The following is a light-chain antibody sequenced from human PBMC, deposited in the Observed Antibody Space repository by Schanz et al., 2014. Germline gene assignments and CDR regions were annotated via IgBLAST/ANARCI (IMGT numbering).Light chain of an antibody. CDR2: NAS. Sequence: PGGRATLSCRASQSVSSYLAWYQEKPGQAPRLLIYNASNRATGIPVRFSGSGTGTDFTLTISSLEPEDFAVYYCQQRSNWPKFTFGPGTKVDIK. CDR1: QSVSSY. J-gene: IGKJ3*01. V-gene: IGKV3-11*01. CDR3: QQRSNWPKFT.